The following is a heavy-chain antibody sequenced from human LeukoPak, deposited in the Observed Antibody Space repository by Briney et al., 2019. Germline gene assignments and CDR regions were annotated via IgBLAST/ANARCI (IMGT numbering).Heavy chain of an antibody. V-gene: IGHV1-2*02. CDR2: INPNSGGT. D-gene: IGHD3-22*01. CDR3: ARMSRWSASSGYYDDGDY. Sequence: ASVKVSCKASGYTFTGYYMHWERQAPGQGLEWMGWINPNSGGTNYAQKFQGRVTMTRDTSISTAYMELSRLRSDDTAVYYCARMSRWSASSGYYDDGDYWGQGTLVTVSS. CDR1: GYTFTGYY. J-gene: IGHJ4*02.